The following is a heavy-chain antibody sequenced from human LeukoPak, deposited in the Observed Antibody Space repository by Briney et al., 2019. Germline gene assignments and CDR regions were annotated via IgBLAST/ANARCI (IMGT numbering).Heavy chain of an antibody. D-gene: IGHD6-19*01. J-gene: IGHJ5*02. CDR2: IRYDGSNK. Sequence: AGGSLRLSCAASGFTFSSYGMRWVRQAPGKGLEWVAFIRYDGSNKYYADSVKGRFTISRDNSKNTLYLQMNSLRAEDTAVYYCAKDLGYSSGWDLWDQGTLVTVSS. CDR1: GFTFSSYG. V-gene: IGHV3-30*02. CDR3: AKDLGYSSGWDL.